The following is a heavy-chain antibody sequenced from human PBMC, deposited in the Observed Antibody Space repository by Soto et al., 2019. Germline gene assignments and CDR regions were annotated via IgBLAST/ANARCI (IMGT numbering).Heavy chain of an antibody. CDR1: GGSMTSSNW. Sequence: QVQLQESGPGLVKPSGTLSLTCTVSGGSMTSSNWWNWVRQSPGKGLEWIGEAHHSGRTNYNPSLKSRVTISVDKSKNYFSLKLSSVTAADTAVYYCARSEATGLDYWGQGTLDTVSS. J-gene: IGHJ4*02. CDR3: ARSEATGLDY. V-gene: IGHV4-4*02. CDR2: AHHSGRT. D-gene: IGHD1-26*01.